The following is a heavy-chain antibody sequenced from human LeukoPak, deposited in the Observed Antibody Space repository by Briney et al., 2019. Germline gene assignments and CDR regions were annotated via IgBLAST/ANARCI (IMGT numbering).Heavy chain of an antibody. CDR1: GFTFSSYW. D-gene: IGHD6-13*01. CDR2: IKQDGSEK. Sequence: GGSLRLSCAASGFTFSSYWMSWVRQAPGKGLEWVANIKQDGSEKYYVDSVKGRFTISRDNAKNSLYLQMNSLRAEDTAVYYCARDRYSSSWYARPFDYWGQGTLVTVSS. CDR3: ARDRYSSSWYARPFDY. V-gene: IGHV3-7*01. J-gene: IGHJ4*02.